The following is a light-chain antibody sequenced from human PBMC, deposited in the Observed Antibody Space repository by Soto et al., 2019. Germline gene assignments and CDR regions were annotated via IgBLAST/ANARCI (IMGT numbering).Light chain of an antibody. CDR3: SSYTSSSTPYV. Sequence: QSALTQAASVSGAPGQSITISRTGTSSDVGGYNYVSWYQQHPGKAPKLMIYDVSNRPSGVSNRFSGSKSGNTASLTISGLQAEDEADYYCSSYTSSSTPYVFGTGTKVTVL. V-gene: IGLV2-14*01. J-gene: IGLJ1*01. CDR1: SSDVGGYNY. CDR2: DVS.